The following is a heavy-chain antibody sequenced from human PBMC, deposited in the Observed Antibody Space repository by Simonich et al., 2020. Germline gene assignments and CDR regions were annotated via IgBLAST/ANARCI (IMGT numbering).Heavy chain of an antibody. V-gene: IGHV4-34*01. J-gene: IGHJ3*02. CDR2: INHSGST. Sequence: QVQLQQWGAGLLKPSETLSLTCAVYGGSFSGYYWSWIRQPPGQGLAGIGEINHSGSTNDNPPPKRRVTRSVDTSKNQFSLKLSSVTAADTAVDYCARGKGGKNALDIGGQGTMVTVSS. CDR1: GGSFSGYY. CDR3: ARGKGGKNALDI.